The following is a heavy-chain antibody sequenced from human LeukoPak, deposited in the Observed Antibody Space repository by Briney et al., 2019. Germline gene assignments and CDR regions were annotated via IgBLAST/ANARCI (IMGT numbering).Heavy chain of an antibody. CDR3: ARRHGNNWYVET. J-gene: IGHJ5*02. Sequence: ASETLSLTCTVSDDSISGSPYYWGWIRQTPGKGLEWIGSIYYNGNTYYNPSLKGRVTISVGTSKKQFSLRLSSVTAADTAVYYCARRHGNNWYVETWGQGTLVTVSS. CDR2: IYYNGNT. V-gene: IGHV4-39*01. CDR1: DDSISGSPYY. D-gene: IGHD1-1*01.